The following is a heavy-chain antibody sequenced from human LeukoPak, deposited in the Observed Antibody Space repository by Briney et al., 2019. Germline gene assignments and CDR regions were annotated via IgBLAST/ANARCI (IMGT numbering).Heavy chain of an antibody. Sequence: GPLRLSCAASGFTFSSYEMNWVRQAPGKGLEWVSYISSSGSTIYYADSVKGRFTISRDNAKNSLYLQMNSLRAEDTAVYYCATQYSSDSFDYWGQGTLVTVSS. D-gene: IGHD6-19*01. CDR3: ATQYSSDSFDY. J-gene: IGHJ4*02. CDR2: ISSSGSTI. CDR1: GFTFSSYE. V-gene: IGHV3-48*03.